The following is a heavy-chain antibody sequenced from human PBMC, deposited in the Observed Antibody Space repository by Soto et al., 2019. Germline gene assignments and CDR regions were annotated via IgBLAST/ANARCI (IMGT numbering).Heavy chain of an antibody. CDR3: ANGGSGYDYGLEENNLNPLYDY. CDR2: ISGSGGST. Sequence: EVQLLESGGGLVQPGGSLRLSCAASGFTFSSYAMSWVRQAPGKGLEWVSAISGSGGSTYYADSVKGRFTISRDNSKNTLYLQMNSLRAEDTAVYYCANGGSGYDYGLEENNLNPLYDYWGQGTLVTVSS. J-gene: IGHJ4*02. D-gene: IGHD5-12*01. CDR1: GFTFSSYA. V-gene: IGHV3-23*01.